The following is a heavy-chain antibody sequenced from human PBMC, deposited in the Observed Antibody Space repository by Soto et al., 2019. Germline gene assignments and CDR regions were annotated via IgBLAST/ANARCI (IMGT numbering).Heavy chain of an antibody. CDR2: ISYDGSNK. Sequence: PGGSLRLSCAASGFTFSSYAMHWVRQAPGKGLEWVAVISYDGSNKYYADSVKGRFTISRDNSKNTLYLQMNSLRAEDTAVYYCARSELVITMIVVVTHAPDYWGQGTLVTVSS. J-gene: IGHJ4*02. V-gene: IGHV3-30-3*01. CDR1: GFTFSSYA. D-gene: IGHD3-22*01. CDR3: ARSELVITMIVVVTHAPDY.